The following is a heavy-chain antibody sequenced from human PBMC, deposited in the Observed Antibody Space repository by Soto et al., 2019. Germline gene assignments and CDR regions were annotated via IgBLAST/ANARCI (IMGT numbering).Heavy chain of an antibody. D-gene: IGHD3-3*01. Sequence: EVQLVESGGGLVQPGGSLRLSCAASGFTFSSYSMNWVRQAPGKGLEWVSYISSSSSTIYYADSVKGRFTISRDNAKNSLYLQMNSLRDEDTAVYYCARDFTIFWSGYNTFDYWGQGTLVTVSS. V-gene: IGHV3-48*02. CDR2: ISSSSSTI. CDR3: ARDFTIFWSGYNTFDY. J-gene: IGHJ4*02. CDR1: GFTFSSYS.